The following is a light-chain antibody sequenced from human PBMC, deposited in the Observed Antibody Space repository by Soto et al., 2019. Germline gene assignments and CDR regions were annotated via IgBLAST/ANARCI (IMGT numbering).Light chain of an antibody. CDR1: SSDVGGYNY. J-gene: IGLJ3*02. CDR3: SSYAGSNRV. V-gene: IGLV2-8*01. Sequence: QSVLTQPTSASGAPGQSVTISCTGTSSDVGGYNYVSWYQQHPGKAPKLLIYEVSKRPSGVPDRFSGSKSGNTASLTVSGLQAEDDADYYCSSYAGSNRVFGGGTKLTVL. CDR2: EVS.